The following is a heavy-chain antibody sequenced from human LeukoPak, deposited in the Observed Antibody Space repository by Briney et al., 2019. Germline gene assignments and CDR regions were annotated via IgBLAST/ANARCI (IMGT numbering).Heavy chain of an antibody. CDR2: INHSGST. J-gene: IGHJ5*02. CDR3: AGSSGWYAFFRFDP. CDR1: GGSFSGYY. Sequence: SETLALTCAVYGGSFSGYYWSWIRQPPGKGLEWIGEINHSGSTNYNPSLKSRVTISVDTSKNQFSLKLSSVTAADTAVYYCAGSSGWYAFFRFDPWGQGTLVTVSS. V-gene: IGHV4-34*01. D-gene: IGHD6-19*01.